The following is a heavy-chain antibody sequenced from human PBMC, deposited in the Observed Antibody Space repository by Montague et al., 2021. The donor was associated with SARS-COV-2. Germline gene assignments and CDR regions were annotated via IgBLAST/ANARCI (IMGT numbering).Heavy chain of an antibody. Sequence: SSYIYYSDSVKVRFTISRDNAKNSLYLQTNSLRAEDTAVYYCARVGSGSGLYYFDYCGQGPLGTV. CDR2: SSYI. J-gene: IGHJ4*02. CDR3: ARVGSGSGLYYFDY. D-gene: IGHD1-26*01. V-gene: IGHV3-21*01.